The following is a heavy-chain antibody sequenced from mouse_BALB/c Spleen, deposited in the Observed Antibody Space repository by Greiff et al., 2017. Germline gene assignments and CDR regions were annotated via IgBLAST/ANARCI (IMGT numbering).Heavy chain of an antibody. CDR1: GYAFTNYL. CDR3: ARRGQLGAWFAY. CDR2: INPGSGGT. Sequence: QVQLQQSGSELVRPGTSVKVSCKASGYAFTNYLIEWVKQRPGQGLEWIGVINPGSGGTNYNEKFKGKATLTADKSSSTAYMQLSSLTSDDSAVYFCARRGQLGAWFAYWGQGTLVTVSA. J-gene: IGHJ3*01. V-gene: IGHV1-54*01. D-gene: IGHD3-2*01.